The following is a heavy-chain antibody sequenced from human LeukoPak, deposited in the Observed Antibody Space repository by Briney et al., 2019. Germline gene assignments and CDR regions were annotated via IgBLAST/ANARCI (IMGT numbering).Heavy chain of an antibody. J-gene: IGHJ4*02. V-gene: IGHV3-33*01. D-gene: IGHD5-12*01. CDR1: GFTFSNYG. CDR3: AREDRFGGYDPSYYFDY. Sequence: QPRRSLRLSCAASGFTFSNYGIHWVRLAPGKGLEWVAAIWYDGSNNYYSDSVKGRFTVSRDNSKNTVYLQMNSLRAEDTALYYCAREDRFGGYDPSYYFDYWGQGTLVTVSS. CDR2: IWYDGSNN.